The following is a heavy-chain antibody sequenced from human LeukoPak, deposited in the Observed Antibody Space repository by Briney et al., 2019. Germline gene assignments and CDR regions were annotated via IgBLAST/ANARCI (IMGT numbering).Heavy chain of an antibody. CDR2: IYHSGST. CDR3: ARSQGIAVAVDY. V-gene: IGHV4-38-2*02. CDR1: GYSISSGYY. Sequence: SETLSLTCTVSGYSISSGYYWGWIRQPPGKGLEWIGSIYHSGSTYYNPSLKSRVTISVDTSKNQFSLQLNSVTPEDTAVYYCARSQGIAVAVDYWGQGTLVTVSS. J-gene: IGHJ4*02. D-gene: IGHD6-19*01.